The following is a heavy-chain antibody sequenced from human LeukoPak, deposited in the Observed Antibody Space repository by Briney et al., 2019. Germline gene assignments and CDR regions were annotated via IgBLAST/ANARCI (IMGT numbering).Heavy chain of an antibody. CDR2: IYYSGST. Sequence: SETLSLTCTVSGGSISSSSYYWGWIRQPPGKGLEWIGSIYYSGSTYYNPSLKSRVTISVDTSKNQFSLKLSSVTAADTAVYYCARSPSALIDYWGQGTLVTVSS. CDR3: ARSPSALIDY. V-gene: IGHV4-39*07. J-gene: IGHJ4*02. D-gene: IGHD1-26*01. CDR1: GGSISSSSYY.